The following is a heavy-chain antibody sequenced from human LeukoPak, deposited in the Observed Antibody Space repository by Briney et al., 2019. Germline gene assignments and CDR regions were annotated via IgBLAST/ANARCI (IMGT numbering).Heavy chain of an antibody. J-gene: IGHJ3*02. CDR3: ARQNWGSKMDAFDI. V-gene: IGHV4-59*08. D-gene: IGHD7-27*01. Sequence: PSETLSLTCAVYGGSFSGYYWSWIRQPPGKGLEWIGYIYYSGSTNYNPSLKSRVTISVDTSKNQFSLKLSSVTAADTAVYYCARQNWGSKMDAFDIWGQGTMVTVSS. CDR1: GGSFSGYY. CDR2: IYYSGST.